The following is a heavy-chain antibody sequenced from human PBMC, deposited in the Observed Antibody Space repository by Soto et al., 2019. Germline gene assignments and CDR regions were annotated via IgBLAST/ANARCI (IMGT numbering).Heavy chain of an antibody. Sequence: PSETLSLTCTVSGGSISSSSYYWGWIRQPPGKGLEWIGSIYYSGSTYYNPSLKSRVTISVDKSKNQFSLKLSSVTAADTAVYYCARDRGPPITMVRGVSWFDPWGQGTLVTVSS. D-gene: IGHD3-10*01. V-gene: IGHV4-39*07. J-gene: IGHJ5*02. CDR3: ARDRGPPITMVRGVSWFDP. CDR1: GGSISSSSYY. CDR2: IYYSGST.